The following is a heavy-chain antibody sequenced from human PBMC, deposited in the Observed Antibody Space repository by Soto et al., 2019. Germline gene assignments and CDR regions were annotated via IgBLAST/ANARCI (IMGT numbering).Heavy chain of an antibody. CDR2: VHYSGST. D-gene: IGHD6-13*01. J-gene: IGHJ4*02. V-gene: IGHV4-59*11. CDR3: ARVTGALAGAVAQ. Sequence: SETLSLTCTVSGDSMTDHYWNWIRQPPGKGLEWIGYVHYSGSTNYNPSLKSRVSISADTSKKQFSLNLNSVTAADTAVYYCARVTGALAGAVAQWGQGILVTVSS. CDR1: GDSMTDHY.